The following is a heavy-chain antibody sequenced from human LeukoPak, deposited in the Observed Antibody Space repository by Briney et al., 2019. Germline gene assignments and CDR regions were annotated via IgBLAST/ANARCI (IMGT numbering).Heavy chain of an antibody. CDR3: ARDRQPSRYIGMDV. CDR1: GFTFSDHY. CDR2: ISGSGSAI. D-gene: IGHD3-16*02. Sequence: GGSLRLSCAASGFTFSDHYMSWIRQAPGKGPEWVAYISGSGSAIYNADSVEGRFTIARDNAKNSLYLQMNSLGAEDTAVYYCARDRQPSRYIGMDVWGQGTTVIVSS. V-gene: IGHV3-11*01. J-gene: IGHJ6*02.